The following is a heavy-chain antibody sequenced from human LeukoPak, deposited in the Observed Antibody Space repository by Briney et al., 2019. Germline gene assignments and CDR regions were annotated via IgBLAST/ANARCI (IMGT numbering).Heavy chain of an antibody. CDR1: GGSISSSSYY. CDR3: ARGGLAYCGGDCYPDY. V-gene: IGHV4-39*07. Sequence: SETLSLTCTVSGGSISSSSYYWGWISQPPGKGLEWIGSIYYSGSTYYNPSLKSRVTISVDTSKNQFSLKLSSVTAADTAVYYCARGGLAYCGGDCYPDYWGQGTLVTVSS. D-gene: IGHD2-21*02. J-gene: IGHJ4*02. CDR2: IYYSGST.